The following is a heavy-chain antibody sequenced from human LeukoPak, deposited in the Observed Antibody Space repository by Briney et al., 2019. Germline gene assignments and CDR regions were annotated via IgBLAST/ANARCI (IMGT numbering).Heavy chain of an antibody. CDR3: ASNAKYYYGSGSRCYYYGMDV. D-gene: IGHD3-10*01. Sequence: PSETLSLTCAVYGGSFSGYYWSWIRQPPGKGLEWIGEINHSGSTNYNPSLKSRVTISVDTSKNQFSLKLSSVTAADTAVYYCASNAKYYYGSGSRCYYYGMDVWGKGTTVTVSS. CDR2: INHSGST. CDR1: GGSFSGYY. J-gene: IGHJ6*04. V-gene: IGHV4-34*01.